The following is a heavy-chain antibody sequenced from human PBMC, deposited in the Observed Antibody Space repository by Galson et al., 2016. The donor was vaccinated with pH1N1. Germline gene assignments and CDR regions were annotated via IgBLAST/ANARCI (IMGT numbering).Heavy chain of an antibody. D-gene: IGHD2-2*01. CDR1: GGSISSDYYF. CDR3: ARPACRPLSLSCYLAADRWFDP. V-gene: IGHV4-61*02. J-gene: IGHJ5*02. Sequence: TLSLTCSVSGGSISSDYYFWSWLRQPAGKGLEWIGRIFSSGSTNYNPSLQSRVTMSIDQSKNQLSRRLTSVTAADTAVYFCARPACRPLSLSCYLAADRWFDPWGQGTLVTVSS. CDR2: IFSSGST.